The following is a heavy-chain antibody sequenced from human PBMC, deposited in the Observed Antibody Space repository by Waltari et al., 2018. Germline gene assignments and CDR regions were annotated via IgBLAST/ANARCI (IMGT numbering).Heavy chain of an antibody. D-gene: IGHD6-13*01. Sequence: EVQLLESGGALVQPGGSLRLSCVVSGFTLRSYAMSRVRQVPGKGLEWVSAMSSDGTTYYADSVKGRFTISRDNSKNTLYLQMNSLRAEDTAVYYCAKEVWQQLVKLVGWFDPWGQGTLVTVSS. CDR2: MSSDGTT. J-gene: IGHJ5*02. CDR3: AKEVWQQLVKLVGWFDP. CDR1: GFTLRSYA. V-gene: IGHV3-23*01.